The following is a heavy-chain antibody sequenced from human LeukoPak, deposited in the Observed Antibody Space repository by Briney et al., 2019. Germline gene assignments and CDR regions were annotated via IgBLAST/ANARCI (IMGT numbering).Heavy chain of an antibody. CDR3: ARDGPRAHIWLLLPRMEYYFDY. J-gene: IGHJ4*02. CDR2: IYYTGST. D-gene: IGHD3-22*01. Sequence: PSETLSLTCTVSGGSISSSSLYWSWIRQPPGKGLEWIGSIYYTGSTYYNPSLKSRVTISVDTSKNQFSLKLSSVTAADTAVYYCARDGPRAHIWLLLPRMEYYFDYWGQGTLVTVSS. CDR1: GGSISSSSLY. V-gene: IGHV4-39*07.